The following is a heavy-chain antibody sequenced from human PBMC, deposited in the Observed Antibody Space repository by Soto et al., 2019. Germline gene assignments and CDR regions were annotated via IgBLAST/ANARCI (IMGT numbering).Heavy chain of an antibody. CDR1: GGTFSSYT. V-gene: IGHV1-69*02. CDR3: ASDYYDSSGYYYYFDY. D-gene: IGHD3-22*01. Sequence: SVKVSCKASGGTFSSYTISWVRQAPGQGLEWMGRIIPILGIANYAQKFQGRVTITADKSTSTAYMELSSLRSEDTAVYYCASDYYDSSGYYYYFDYWGQGTLVTVSS. J-gene: IGHJ4*02. CDR2: IIPILGIA.